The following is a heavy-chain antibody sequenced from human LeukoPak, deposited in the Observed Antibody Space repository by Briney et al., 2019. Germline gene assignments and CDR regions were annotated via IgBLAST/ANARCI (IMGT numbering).Heavy chain of an antibody. D-gene: IGHD5-18*01. CDR1: GGSISSYY. V-gene: IGHV4-59*08. CDR2: IYYSGST. Sequence: PSETLSLTCTVSGGSISSYYWSWIRQPPGKGLEWIGYIYYSGSTSYNPSLKSRVTMSVDTSKNQFSLKLSSMTAADTAVYYCARQVGYSYGPSYYYYMDVWGKGTTVTVSS. CDR3: ARQVGYSYGPSYYYYMDV. J-gene: IGHJ6*03.